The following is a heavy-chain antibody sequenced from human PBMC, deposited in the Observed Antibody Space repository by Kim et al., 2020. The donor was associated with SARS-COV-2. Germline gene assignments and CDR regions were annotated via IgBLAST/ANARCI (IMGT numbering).Heavy chain of an antibody. V-gene: IGHV3-53*04. D-gene: IGHD3-10*01. CDR3: ARVEGTMEFDP. Sequence: GGSLRLSCAASGFTVSSNYMSWVRQAPGKGLEWVAVIYIGGSTHYAASVTGRRTISRHNSKNTLYLQMNSLRAEETAVYYCARVEGTMEFDPWGQGTLVTGSS. J-gene: IGHJ5*02. CDR1: GFTVSSNY. CDR2: IYIGGST.